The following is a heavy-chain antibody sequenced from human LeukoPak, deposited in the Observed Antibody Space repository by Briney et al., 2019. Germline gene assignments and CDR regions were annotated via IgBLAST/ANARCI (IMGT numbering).Heavy chain of an antibody. D-gene: IGHD3-22*01. V-gene: IGHV4-59*08. Sequence: WETLSLTCTVSGGSISSYYWSWIRQPPGKGLEWIGYIYYSGSTNYNPSLKSRVTISVDTSKNQFSLKLSSVTAADTAVYYCASFYYDSSGYFGPVGYWGQGTLVTVSS. CDR1: GGSISSYY. CDR2: IYYSGST. J-gene: IGHJ4*02. CDR3: ASFYYDSSGYFGPVGY.